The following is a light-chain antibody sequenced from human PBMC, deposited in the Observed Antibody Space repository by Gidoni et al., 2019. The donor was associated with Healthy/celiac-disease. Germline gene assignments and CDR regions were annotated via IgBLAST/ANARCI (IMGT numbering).Light chain of an antibody. Sequence: DIQLTQSPSSLSASVRDTVTITCRASQSISSYLNWYQQKPWKAPKLLIYAASSLQSGVPSRFRGRGYGTEFTRTISSRQPEDFATDYCQQSYSTPPWTFXQXTKVEIK. CDR2: AAS. CDR1: QSISSY. CDR3: QQSYSTPPWT. V-gene: IGKV1-39*01. J-gene: IGKJ1*01.